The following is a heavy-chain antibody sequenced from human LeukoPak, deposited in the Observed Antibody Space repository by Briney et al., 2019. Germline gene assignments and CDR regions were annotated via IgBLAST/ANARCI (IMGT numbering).Heavy chain of an antibody. D-gene: IGHD6-13*01. J-gene: IGHJ5*02. V-gene: IGHV3-21*01. CDR2: ISSSSSYI. CDR1: GFTFSNFI. CDR3: ARGLGAAGPYNWFDP. Sequence: GGSLRLSCAASGFTFSNFIMNWVRQAPGKGLEWVSSISSSSSYIYYADSVKGRFTISRHNAKNSLYLQMNSLRVEDTAVYYCARGLGAAGPYNWFDPWGQGTLVTVSA.